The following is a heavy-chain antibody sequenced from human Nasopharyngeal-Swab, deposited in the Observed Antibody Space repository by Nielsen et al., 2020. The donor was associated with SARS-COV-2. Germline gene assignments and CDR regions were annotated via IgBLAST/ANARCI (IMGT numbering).Heavy chain of an antibody. CDR2: IKQDGSEK. CDR1: GFTFSSYW. J-gene: IGHJ3*02. CDR3: TTDPPGYYDFWSGWADI. V-gene: IGHV3-7*01. D-gene: IGHD3-3*01. Sequence: GESLKISCAASGFTFSSYWMSWVRQAPGKGLEWVANIKQDGSEKYYVDSVKGRFTISRDNAKNSLYLQMNSLRAEDTAVYYCTTDPPGYYDFWSGWADIWGQGTMVTVSS.